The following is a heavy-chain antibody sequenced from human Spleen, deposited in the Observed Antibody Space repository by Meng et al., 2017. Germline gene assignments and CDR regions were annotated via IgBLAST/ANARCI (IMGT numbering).Heavy chain of an antibody. CDR2: ISSSGSTI. D-gene: IGHD5-18*01. CDR1: GFTFNTNA. V-gene: IGHV3-48*03. CDR3: ARHSDAEYFQH. J-gene: IGHJ1*01. Sequence: GESLKISCAASGFTFNTNAMNWVRQAPGKGLEWVSYISSSGSTIYYADSVKGRFTISRDNAKSSLYLQMNSLRAEDTAVYYCARHSDAEYFQHWGQGTLVTVSS.